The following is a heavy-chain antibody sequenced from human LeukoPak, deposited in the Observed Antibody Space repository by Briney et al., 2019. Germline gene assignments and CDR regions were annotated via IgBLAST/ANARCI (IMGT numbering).Heavy chain of an antibody. CDR3: ASLTLDSSNWYGNY. Sequence: GGSLRLSCAASGFTFSDYYMTWIRQAPGKGLEWVSYISSSGSYANYADSVKGRFTISRDNARNSLYLQMNSLRAEDTAVYYCASLTLDSSNWYGNYWGQGSLVTVSS. D-gene: IGHD6-13*01. V-gene: IGHV3-11*03. J-gene: IGHJ4*02. CDR1: GFTFSDYY. CDR2: ISSSGSYA.